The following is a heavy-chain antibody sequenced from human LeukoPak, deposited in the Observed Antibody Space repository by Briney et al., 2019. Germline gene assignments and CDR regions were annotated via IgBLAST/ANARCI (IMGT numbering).Heavy chain of an antibody. Sequence: PGGSLRLSCAASGFTFSAYAMTWVRQAPGKGLEWVSAVRGSGGRTYYAVSVRGRFTISRDNSKNTLYLQMNSLRAEDAAVYYCAKAQAGTMFHWFDSWGQGTLVTVSS. V-gene: IGHV3-23*01. J-gene: IGHJ5*01. CDR3: AKAQAGTMFHWFDS. D-gene: IGHD3-10*02. CDR2: VRGSGGRT. CDR1: GFTFSAYA.